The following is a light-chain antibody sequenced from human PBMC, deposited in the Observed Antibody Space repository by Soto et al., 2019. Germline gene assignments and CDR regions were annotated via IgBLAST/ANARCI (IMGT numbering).Light chain of an antibody. CDR1: QSINKY. Sequence: DIQMTQSPSSLSAAVGDRVTITCRASQSINKYLILYQQQPGKAPNLLIYGASTLHSGVPSRFSGSGSGTNFTLTISGHQPDDFATYFWQQSYTAARTFDQGTRVEVK. J-gene: IGKJ1*01. CDR2: GAS. CDR3: QQSYTAART. V-gene: IGKV1-39*01.